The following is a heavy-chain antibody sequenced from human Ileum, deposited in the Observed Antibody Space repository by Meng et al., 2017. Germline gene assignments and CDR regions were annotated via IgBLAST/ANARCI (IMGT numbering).Heavy chain of an antibody. V-gene: IGHV4-34*01. CDR1: GGSIRGYY. CDR3: ARRHSSGGYYFDY. CDR2: VNDIGST. J-gene: IGHJ4*02. Sequence: QVQLQQVGAGQLKASETLSRTGAVYGGSIRGYYWSWIRQSQGKGLEWIGEVNDIGSTNNNPSLKSRFTMSVDTSKTQFSLRLSSVTAADTAVYYCARRHSSGGYYFDYWGQGTLVTVSS. D-gene: IGHD6-19*01.